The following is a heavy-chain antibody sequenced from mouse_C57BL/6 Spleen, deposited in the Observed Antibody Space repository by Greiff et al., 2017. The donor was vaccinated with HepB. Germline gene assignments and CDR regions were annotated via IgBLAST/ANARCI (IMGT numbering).Heavy chain of an antibody. J-gene: IGHJ2*01. Sequence: QVQLQQSGPELVKPGASVKISCKASGYAFSSSWMNWVKQRPGKGLEWIGRIYPGDGDTNYNGKFKGKATLTADKSSSTAYMQLSSLTSEDSAVYFCAREGRGGSKDFDYWGQGTTRTVSS. CDR3: AREGRGGSKDFDY. D-gene: IGHD6-1*01. CDR1: GYAFSSSW. CDR2: IYPGDGDT. V-gene: IGHV1-82*01.